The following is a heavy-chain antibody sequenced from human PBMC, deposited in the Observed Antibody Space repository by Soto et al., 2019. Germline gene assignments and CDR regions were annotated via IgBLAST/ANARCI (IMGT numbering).Heavy chain of an antibody. CDR3: ARVSSGWPWLKEPLFDP. D-gene: IGHD6-19*01. CDR2: IYHSGST. V-gene: IGHV4-4*02. J-gene: IGHJ5*02. Sequence: QVQLQESGPGLVEPSGTLSLTCAVSGGSISSSNWWSWVRQPPGKGLEWIGEIYHSGSTNYNPSLKRRVTISVDKSKNRCSMKLSSVTAADTAVYYCARVSSGWPWLKEPLFDPWGQGTLVTVSS. CDR1: GGSISSSNW.